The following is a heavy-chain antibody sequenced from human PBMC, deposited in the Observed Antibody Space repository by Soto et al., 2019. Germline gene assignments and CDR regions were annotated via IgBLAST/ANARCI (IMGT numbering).Heavy chain of an antibody. J-gene: IGHJ4*02. V-gene: IGHV3-43*01. CDR2: ISWDGGST. CDR3: AKDSGYDGATPYYFDY. Sequence: GGSLRLSCAASGFTFDDYTMHWVRQAPGKGLEWVSLISWDGGSTYYADSVKGRFTISRDNSKNSLYLQMNSLRTEDTALYYWAKDSGYDGATPYYFDYWGQGTLVTVSS. CDR1: GFTFDDYT. D-gene: IGHD5-12*01.